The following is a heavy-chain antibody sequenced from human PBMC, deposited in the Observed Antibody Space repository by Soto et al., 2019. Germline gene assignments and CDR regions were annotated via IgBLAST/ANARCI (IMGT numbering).Heavy chain of an antibody. CDR3: ARHAPLTDKATYGGYYYYGMDV. CDR2: IYPGDSYT. Sequence: ESLRVSLKGSGYSFPSYWIGWVRQMPGKGLEFMGIIYPGDSYTRYSPSFQGQVTISADKSISTAYLQWSSLKASDTDMYYCARHAPLTDKATYGGYYYYGMDVWGQGTTVTVSS. D-gene: IGHD3-9*01. J-gene: IGHJ6*02. V-gene: IGHV5-51*01. CDR1: GYSFPSYW.